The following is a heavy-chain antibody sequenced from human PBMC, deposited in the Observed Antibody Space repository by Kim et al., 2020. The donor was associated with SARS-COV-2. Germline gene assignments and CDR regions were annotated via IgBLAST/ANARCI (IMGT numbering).Heavy chain of an antibody. D-gene: IGHD3-10*01. CDR3: ARDFGGITMVRGVSRNWFDP. CDR1: GGSISSSSYY. J-gene: IGHJ5*02. Sequence: SETLSLTCTVSGGSISSSSYYWGWIRQPPGKGLEWIGSIYYSGSTYYNPSLKSRVTISVDTSKNQFSLKLSSVTAADTAVYYCARDFGGITMVRGVSRNWFDPWGQGTLVTVSS. V-gene: IGHV4-39*07. CDR2: IYYSGST.